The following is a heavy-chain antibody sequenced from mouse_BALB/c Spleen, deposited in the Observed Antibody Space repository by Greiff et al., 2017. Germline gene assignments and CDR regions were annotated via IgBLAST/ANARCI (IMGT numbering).Heavy chain of an antibody. CDR2: ISDGGSYT. CDR1: GFTFSDYY. CDR3: ARERDRYDGAWFAD. Sequence: EVKLMESGGGLVKPGGSLKLSCAASGFTFSDYYMYWVRQTPEKRLEWVATISDGGSYTYYPDSVKGRFTISRDNAKNNLYLQMSSLKSEDTAMYYCARERDRYDGAWFADWGQGTLVTVSA. J-gene: IGHJ3*01. D-gene: IGHD2-14*01. V-gene: IGHV5-4*02.